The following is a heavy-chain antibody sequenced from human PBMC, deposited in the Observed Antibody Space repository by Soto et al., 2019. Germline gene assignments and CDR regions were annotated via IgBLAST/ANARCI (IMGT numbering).Heavy chain of an antibody. Sequence: ASVKVSCKASGYTFTSYAMHWVRQAPGQRLEWMGWINAGNGNTKYSQKFQGRVTITRDTSASTACMELSSLRSEDTAVYYCARASYYDFWSVYGAGYYYDGMDVWGQGTTVTGSS. D-gene: IGHD3-3*01. CDR1: GYTFTSYA. J-gene: IGHJ6*02. CDR3: ARASYYDFWSVYGAGYYYDGMDV. CDR2: INAGNGNT. V-gene: IGHV1-3*01.